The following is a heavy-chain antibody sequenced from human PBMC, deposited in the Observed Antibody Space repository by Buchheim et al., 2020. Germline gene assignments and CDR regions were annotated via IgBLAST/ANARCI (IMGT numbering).Heavy chain of an antibody. CDR2: IYYSGST. V-gene: IGHV4-39*01. D-gene: IGHD1-26*01. Sequence: QLQLQESGPGLVKPSETLSLTCTVSGGSISSSSYYWGWIRQPPGKGLEWIGSIYYSGSTYYNPSLKSRVTISVDTYKNQFSLKLSSVTAADTAVYYCARGEWELLRGFDYWGQGTL. J-gene: IGHJ4*02. CDR3: ARGEWELLRGFDY. CDR1: GGSISSSSYY.